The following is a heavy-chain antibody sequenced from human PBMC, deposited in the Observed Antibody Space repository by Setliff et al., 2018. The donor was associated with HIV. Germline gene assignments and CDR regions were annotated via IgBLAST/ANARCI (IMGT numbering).Heavy chain of an antibody. CDR1: GDSISSHY. CDR2: MYTDGST. V-gene: IGHV4-4*08. D-gene: IGHD5-12*01. Sequence: SETLSLTCTVSGDSISSHYWSWIRQPPGKGLEWIGHMYTDGSTNYNPSFKSRVTISADTSKNQFSLKLSSVTAADTAVYYCARDSRWLQFPYFDSWGQGTPVTVSS. J-gene: IGHJ4*01. CDR3: ARDSRWLQFPYFDS.